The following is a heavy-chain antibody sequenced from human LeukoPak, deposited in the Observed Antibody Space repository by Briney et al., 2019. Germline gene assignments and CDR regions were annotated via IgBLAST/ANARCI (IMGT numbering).Heavy chain of an antibody. Sequence: ASVKVSCKAFGYTFTSYGISWVRQAPGQGLEWMGWINPNSGGTNYAQKFQGRVTMTRDTSISTAYMELSRLRSDDTAVYYCARRRGYSGYDYPYYYYMDVWGKGTTVTISS. CDR1: GYTFTSYG. CDR3: ARRRGYSGYDYPYYYYMDV. V-gene: IGHV1-2*02. J-gene: IGHJ6*03. CDR2: INPNSGGT. D-gene: IGHD5-12*01.